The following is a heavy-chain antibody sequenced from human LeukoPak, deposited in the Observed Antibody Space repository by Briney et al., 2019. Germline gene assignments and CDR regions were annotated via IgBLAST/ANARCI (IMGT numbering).Heavy chain of an antibody. CDR3: ARDSSGWYGWFDP. J-gene: IGHJ5*02. Sequence: GGSLRLSCAASGFTFSSYSMNWVRQAPGKGLEWVSSISTSSSFKYYADSVKGRFTISRDNAKNSLYLQMNSLRAEDTAVYYCARDSSGWYGWFDPWGQGTLVTVSS. CDR2: ISTSSSFK. V-gene: IGHV3-21*01. D-gene: IGHD6-19*01. CDR1: GFTFSSYS.